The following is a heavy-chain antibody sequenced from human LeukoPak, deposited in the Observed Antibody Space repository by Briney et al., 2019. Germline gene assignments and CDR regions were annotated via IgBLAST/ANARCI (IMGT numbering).Heavy chain of an antibody. CDR3: ARVGGVVPAAMGYFQH. CDR1: GFTFSSYS. V-gene: IGHV3-21*01. D-gene: IGHD2-2*01. Sequence: GGSLRLSCAASGFTFSSYSMNWVRQAPGKGLEWVSSISSSSSYIYYADSVKGRFTISRDNSKNTLYLQMNSLRAEDTAVYYCARVGGVVPAAMGYFQHWGQGTLVTVSS. CDR2: ISSSSSYI. J-gene: IGHJ1*01.